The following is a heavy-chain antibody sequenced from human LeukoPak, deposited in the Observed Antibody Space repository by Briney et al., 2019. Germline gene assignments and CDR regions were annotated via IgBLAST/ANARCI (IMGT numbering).Heavy chain of an antibody. D-gene: IGHD5-18*01. CDR1: GGTFNNYA. CDR3: ARASSDDTAMATPFAY. Sequence: XVKVSCKASGGTFNNYAINWLRQAPGQGLEWMGGITPIFGTANYVQKFQGRVTITADKSTSTAFMELSSLRSEDTAIYYCARASSDDTAMATPFAYWGQGTLVTVSS. V-gene: IGHV1-69*06. CDR2: ITPIFGTA. J-gene: IGHJ4*02.